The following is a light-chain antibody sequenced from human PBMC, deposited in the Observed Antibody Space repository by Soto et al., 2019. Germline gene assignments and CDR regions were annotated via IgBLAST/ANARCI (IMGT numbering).Light chain of an antibody. CDR3: QRYGTSPPLT. Sequence: EIVLTQSPATLSLSPGERATLSCRASQSVSSYLAWYQQKPGQAPRLLIYGASTRATGIPDRFSGSGSATDFTLTISRLEPEDFAVYYCQRYGTSPPLTFGGGTKVEIK. CDR2: GAS. CDR1: QSVSSY. J-gene: IGKJ4*01. V-gene: IGKV3-20*01.